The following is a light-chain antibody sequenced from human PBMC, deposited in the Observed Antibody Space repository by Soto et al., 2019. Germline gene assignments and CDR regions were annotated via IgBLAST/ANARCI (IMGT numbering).Light chain of an antibody. J-gene: IGKJ1*01. CDR3: QQYSNSPRT. V-gene: IGKV1-6*02. CDR1: QGIRDD. Sequence: IQMTQSPSSLSAYVGDRVTITCRASQGIRDDLGWYQQKPGRAPRLLIYGASSLQSGVPARFSGSGSGTDFTLTISRLEPEDFAAYYCQQYSNSPRTFGQGTKVDI. CDR2: GAS.